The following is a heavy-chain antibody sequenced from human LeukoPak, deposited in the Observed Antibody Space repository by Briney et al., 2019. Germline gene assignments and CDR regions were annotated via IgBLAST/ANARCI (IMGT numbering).Heavy chain of an antibody. CDR3: ARVGGHSGSYPIRDYYYYYMDV. CDR2: ISAYNGNT. V-gene: IGHV1-18*01. D-gene: IGHD1-26*01. J-gene: IGHJ6*03. CDR1: GYTFTSYG. Sequence: GASVKVSCKASGYTFTSYGISWVRQAPGQGLEWMGWISAYNGNTNYAQKLQGRVTMTTDTSTSTAYMELRSLRSDDTAVYYCARVGGHSGSYPIRDYYYYYMDVWGKGTTVTVSS.